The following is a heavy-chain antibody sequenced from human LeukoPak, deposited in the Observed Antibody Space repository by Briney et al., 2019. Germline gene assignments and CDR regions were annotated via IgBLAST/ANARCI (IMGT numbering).Heavy chain of an antibody. J-gene: IGHJ5*02. CDR1: GGSFSGYY. Sequence: SQTLSFTCAVYGGSFSGYYWSWIRQPPGKGLEWIGEINHSGSTNYNPSLKSRVTISVDTSKNQFSLKLSSVTAADTAVYYCARALSDPIVVVPAAPPYNWLDPWGQGTLVTVSS. V-gene: IGHV4-34*01. CDR3: ARALSDPIVVVPAAPPYNWLDP. D-gene: IGHD2-2*01. CDR2: INHSGST.